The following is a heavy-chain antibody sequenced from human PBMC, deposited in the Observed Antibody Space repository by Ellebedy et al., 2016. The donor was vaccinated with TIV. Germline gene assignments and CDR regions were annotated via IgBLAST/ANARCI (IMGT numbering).Heavy chain of an antibody. J-gene: IGHJ4*02. CDR2: ISSSSNYI. CDR1: GFTFSSYN. V-gene: IGHV3-21*04. CDR3: ARLDY. Sequence: GESLKISXAASGFTFSSYNMNWVRQAPGKGLEWVSSISSSSNYIYYADSVKGRLTISRDNAKNALYLQMNSLRAEDTAVYYCARLDYWGQGTLVTVSS.